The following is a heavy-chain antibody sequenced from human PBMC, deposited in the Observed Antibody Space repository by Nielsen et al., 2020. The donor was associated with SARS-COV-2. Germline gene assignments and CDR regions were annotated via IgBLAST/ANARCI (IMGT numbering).Heavy chain of an antibody. CDR3: ARQPGITRTTTDYFGLDV. CDR2: IYPGDSDT. CDR1: GYSFTSYW. J-gene: IGHJ6*02. D-gene: IGHD1-7*01. V-gene: IGHV5-51*01. Sequence: GESLKISCQGSGYSFTSYWIGWVRQMPGKGLEWVGLIYPGDSDTRYSPSFQGQVSISADKSLSTAYLQLSSLKASDTAMYYCARQPGITRTTTDYFGLDVWGPGTTVTVSS.